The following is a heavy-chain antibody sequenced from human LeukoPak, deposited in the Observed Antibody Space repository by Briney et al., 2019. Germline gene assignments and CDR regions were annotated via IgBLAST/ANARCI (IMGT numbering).Heavy chain of an antibody. V-gene: IGHV3-23*01. Sequence: GGSLRLSCAASGFTFSNYAMSWVRQAPGKGLEWVSAISGSGSNTYYADSVKGRFTISRDNSKNTLYLQMNSLRAEDTAVYYCARDRSRLFTMVRGVFDYWGQGTLVTVSS. CDR1: GFTFSNYA. CDR3: ARDRSRLFTMVRGVFDY. CDR2: ISGSGSNT. J-gene: IGHJ4*02. D-gene: IGHD3-10*01.